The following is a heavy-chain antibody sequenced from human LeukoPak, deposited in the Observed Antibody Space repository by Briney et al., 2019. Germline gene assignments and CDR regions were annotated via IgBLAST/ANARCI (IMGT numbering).Heavy chain of an antibody. CDR1: GGSISSYY. V-gene: IGHV4-59*01. CDR2: IYYSGST. CDR3: AAIFGGTSWDDAFDI. J-gene: IGHJ3*02. Sequence: SETLSLTCTVSGGSISSYYWSWIRQPPGKGLEWIGYIYYSGSTNYNPSLKSRVTISVDTSKNQFSLKLSSVTAADTAVYYCAAIFGGTSWDDAFDIWGQGTMVTVSS. D-gene: IGHD3-3*01.